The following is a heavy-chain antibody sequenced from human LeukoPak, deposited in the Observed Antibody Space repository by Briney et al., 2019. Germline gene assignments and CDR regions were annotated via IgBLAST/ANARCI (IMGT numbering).Heavy chain of an antibody. CDR1: GGSISSHY. D-gene: IGHD1-26*01. J-gene: IGHJ3*02. Sequence: SETLSLTCTVSGGSISSHYWSWIRQPPGKGLEWIGYIYYSGSTNYNPSLKSRVTISVDTSKNQFSLKLSSVTAADTAVYYCARERVGATGDAFDIWGQGTRVTVSS. V-gene: IGHV4-59*11. CDR2: IYYSGST. CDR3: ARERVGATGDAFDI.